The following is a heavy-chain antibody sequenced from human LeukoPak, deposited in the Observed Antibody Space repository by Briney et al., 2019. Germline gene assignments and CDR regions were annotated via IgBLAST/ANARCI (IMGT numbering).Heavy chain of an antibody. J-gene: IGHJ4*02. CDR1: GFTFSSHW. Sequence: PGGSLRLSCAASGFTFSSHWMNWVRQAPGKGLEWVSSISSSSSYIYYADSVKGRFTISRNNAKNSLYLQMNSLRAEDTAVYYCASSLVWVPAADDYWGQGTLVTVSS. V-gene: IGHV3-21*01. CDR2: ISSSSSYI. CDR3: ASSLVWVPAADDY. D-gene: IGHD2-2*01.